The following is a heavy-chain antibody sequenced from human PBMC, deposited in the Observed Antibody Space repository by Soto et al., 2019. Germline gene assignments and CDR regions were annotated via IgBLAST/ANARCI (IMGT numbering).Heavy chain of an antibody. D-gene: IGHD3-22*01. V-gene: IGHV1-69*01. Sequence: QVQLVQSGAEVKKPGSSVKVSCKASGGTFSSYAISWVRQAPGQGLEWMGGIIPIFGTANYAQKFQGRVTINADESTSTAYMELSSLRSEDTAVYYCARTYNWKAGGYYDSGAFDYWGQGTLVTVSS. CDR3: ARTYNWKAGGYYDSGAFDY. CDR1: GGTFSSYA. J-gene: IGHJ4*02. CDR2: IIPIFGTA.